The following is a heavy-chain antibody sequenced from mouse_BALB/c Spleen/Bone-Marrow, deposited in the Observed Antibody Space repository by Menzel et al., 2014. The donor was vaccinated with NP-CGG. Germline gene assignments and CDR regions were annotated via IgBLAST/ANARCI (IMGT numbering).Heavy chain of an antibody. CDR1: GFTFSSYT. V-gene: IGHV5-12-2*01. CDR3: ARQLGLRWAMDY. J-gene: IGHJ4*01. D-gene: IGHD3-1*01. CDR2: ISNGGGST. Sequence: EVKLVESGGGLVQPGGSLKLSCPASGFTFSSYTVSCVRQTPEKRLEWVAYISNGGGSTYYPDTVKGRFTISRDNAKNTLYLQMSSLKSEDTAMYYCARQLGLRWAMDYWGQGTSVTVSS.